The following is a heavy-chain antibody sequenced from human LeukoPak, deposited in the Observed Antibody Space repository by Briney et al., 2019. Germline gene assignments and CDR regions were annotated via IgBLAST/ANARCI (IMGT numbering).Heavy chain of an antibody. CDR1: GGSISSSSYY. J-gene: IGHJ2*01. CDR3: ARLAIAAAGNRYFDL. CDR2: IYYSGST. D-gene: IGHD6-13*01. Sequence: SETLSLTCTVSGGSISSSSYYWGWIRQPPGKGLEWIGSIYYSGSTYYNPSLKSRVTISVDTSKNQFSLKLSSVTAADTAVYYCARLAIAAAGNRYFDLWGRGTLVTVSS. V-gene: IGHV4-39*01.